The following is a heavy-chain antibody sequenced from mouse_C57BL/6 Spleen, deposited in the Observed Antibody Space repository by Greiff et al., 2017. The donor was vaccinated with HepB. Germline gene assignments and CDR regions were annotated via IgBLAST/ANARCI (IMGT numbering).Heavy chain of an antibody. CDR3: ARRLLTTVVAFDY. D-gene: IGHD1-1*01. CDR1: GYAFSSSW. CDR2: IYPGDGDT. V-gene: IGHV1-82*01. Sequence: QVQLQQSGPELVKPGASVKISCKASGYAFSSSWMNWVKQRPGKGLEWIGRIYPGDGDTNYNGKFKGKATLTADKSSSTAYMQLSSLTSEDSAVYFCARRLLTTVVAFDYWGQGTTLTVSS. J-gene: IGHJ2*01.